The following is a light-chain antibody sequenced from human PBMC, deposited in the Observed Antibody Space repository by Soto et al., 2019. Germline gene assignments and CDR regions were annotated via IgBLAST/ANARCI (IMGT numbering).Light chain of an antibody. J-gene: IGLJ1*01. CDR2: DNN. CDR3: GTWDSSLSVVV. V-gene: IGLV1-51*01. Sequence: QSVLTQPPSVSAAPGQKVTISCSGSNSNIGNNYVSWYQQLPGTAPQLVIYDNNNRPSGIPDRFSGSKSGTSATLGITGLQTGDDADYYCGTWDSSLSVVVFGTGTKVTVL. CDR1: NSNIGNNY.